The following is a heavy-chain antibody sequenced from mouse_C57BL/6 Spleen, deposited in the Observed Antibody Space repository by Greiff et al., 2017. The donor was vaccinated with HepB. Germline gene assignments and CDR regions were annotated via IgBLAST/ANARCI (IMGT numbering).Heavy chain of an antibody. V-gene: IGHV3-6*01. J-gene: IGHJ3*01. Sequence: EVQLQQSGPGLVKPSQSLSLTCSVTGYSITSGYYWNWIRQFPGNKLEWMGYISYDGSNNYNPSLKNRISITRDTSKNQFFLKLNSVTTEDTATYYCARTTAQAFFAYWGQGTLVTVSA. CDR2: ISYDGSN. CDR3: ARTTAQAFFAY. D-gene: IGHD3-2*02. CDR1: GYSITSGYY.